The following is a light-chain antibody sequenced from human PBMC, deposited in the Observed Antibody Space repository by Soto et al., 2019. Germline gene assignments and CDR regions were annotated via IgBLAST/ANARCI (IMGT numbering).Light chain of an antibody. Sequence: EIVLTQSPATLSLSPGERATLSCRASQSVSSYLAWYQQKPGQAPRLLIYDAYNSATGIPARFSGSESGTDFTLTISSLEPEDFAVYYCQQRSNWPLITFRQGTRLAIK. V-gene: IGKV3-11*01. CDR3: QQRSNWPLIT. CDR1: QSVSSY. CDR2: DAY. J-gene: IGKJ5*01.